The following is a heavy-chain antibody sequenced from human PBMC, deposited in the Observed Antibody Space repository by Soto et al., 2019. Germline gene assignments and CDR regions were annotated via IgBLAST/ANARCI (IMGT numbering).Heavy chain of an antibody. J-gene: IGHJ6*02. CDR3: ARYKTLYYYDSSGYYPGGMDV. CDR2: IYPGDSDT. CDR1: GYSFTSYW. D-gene: IGHD3-22*01. Sequence: PGESLKISCKGSGYSFTSYWIGWVRQMPGKGLEWMGIIYPGDSDTRYSPSFQGQVTISADKSISTAYLQWSSLKASDTAMYYCARYKTLYYYDSSGYYPGGMDVWGQGTTVTVSS. V-gene: IGHV5-51*01.